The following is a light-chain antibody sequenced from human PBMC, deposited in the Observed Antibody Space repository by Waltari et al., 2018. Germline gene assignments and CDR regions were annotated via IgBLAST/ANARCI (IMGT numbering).Light chain of an antibody. Sequence: IVMTQSPAPLSVSPGERATLSCRASQSVSSNLAWYQQKPGQAPRLLIYGASTRATGIPARFSGSGSGTEFTLTISSMQSEDFAVYSCQQYNNWPPYTFGQGTKLEIK. V-gene: IGKV3-15*01. CDR1: QSVSSN. J-gene: IGKJ2*01. CDR2: GAS. CDR3: QQYNNWPPYT.